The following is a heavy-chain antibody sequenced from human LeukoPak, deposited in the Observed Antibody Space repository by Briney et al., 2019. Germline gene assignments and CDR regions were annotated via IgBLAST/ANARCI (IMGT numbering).Heavy chain of an antibody. CDR1: GGSISSSSYY. Sequence: SETLSLTCTVSGGSISSSSYYWGWIRQPPGKGLEWIGSIYYSGSTYYNPSLKSRVTISVDTSKNQFSLKLSSVTPADTAVYYCARLGITMVRGVLAFDLWGRGTLVTVSS. CDR2: IYYSGST. V-gene: IGHV4-39*01. CDR3: ARLGITMVRGVLAFDL. J-gene: IGHJ2*01. D-gene: IGHD3-10*01.